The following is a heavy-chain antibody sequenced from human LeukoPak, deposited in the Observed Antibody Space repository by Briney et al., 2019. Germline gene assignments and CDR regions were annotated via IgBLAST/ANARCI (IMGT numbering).Heavy chain of an antibody. J-gene: IGHJ4*02. CDR2: INPSGGGT. CDR3: ARARPDFDY. V-gene: IGHV1-46*01. Sequence: ASVKVSCKASGYIFTSYYIHWVRQAPGQGREWMGIINPSGGGTSYAQKFQGRVTMTRDTSTSTVYMELSSLKSEDTAVYYCARARPDFDYWGQGTLVTVSS. CDR1: GYIFTSYY.